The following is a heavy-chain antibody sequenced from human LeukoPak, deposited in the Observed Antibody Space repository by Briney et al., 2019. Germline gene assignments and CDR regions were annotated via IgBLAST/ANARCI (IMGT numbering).Heavy chain of an antibody. J-gene: IGHJ3*02. CDR1: GYTFTGYY. CDR2: INPNSGGT. V-gene: IGHV1-2*02. D-gene: IGHD5-18*01. CDR3: AKPLSGYSYGYKGGAFDI. Sequence: GASVKVSCKASGYTFTGYYMHWVRQAPGQGLEWMGWINPNSGGTNYAQKFQGRVTMTRDTSISTAYMELSSLRSEDTAVYYCAKPLSGYSYGYKGGAFDIWGQGTMVTVSS.